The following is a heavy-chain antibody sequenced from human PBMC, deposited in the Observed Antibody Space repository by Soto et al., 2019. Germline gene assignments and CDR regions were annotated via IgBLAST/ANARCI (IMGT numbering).Heavy chain of an antibody. J-gene: IGHJ4*02. V-gene: IGHV3-21*01. CDR1: GFTFSSYS. CDR3: AREHIVATTFDY. D-gene: IGHD5-12*01. Sequence: GVSLRLSCAASGFTFSSYSMNWVRQAPGKGLEWVSSISSSSSYIYYADSVKGRFTISRDNAKNSLYLQMNSLRAEDTAVYYCAREHIVATTFDYWGQGTLVTVSS. CDR2: ISSSSSYI.